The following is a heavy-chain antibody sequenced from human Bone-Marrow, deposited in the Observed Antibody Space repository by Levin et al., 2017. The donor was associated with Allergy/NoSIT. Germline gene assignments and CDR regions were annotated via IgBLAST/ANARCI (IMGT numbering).Heavy chain of an antibody. J-gene: IGHJ4*02. CDR2: VYYTGRT. Sequence: SETLSLTCAVSGASVNSGSHYWTWIRQPPGKGLEWIGYVYYTGRTNYSPSFNSRVTISVDTSKKHFSLKLRSVTAADTAVYFCARHSCGGVCHTDYWGQGTLITVSS. D-gene: IGHD2-21*02. V-gene: IGHV4-61*03. CDR1: GASVNSGSHY. CDR3: ARHSCGGVCHTDY.